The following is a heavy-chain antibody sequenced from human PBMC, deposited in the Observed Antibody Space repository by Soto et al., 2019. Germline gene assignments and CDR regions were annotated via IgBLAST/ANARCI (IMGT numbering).Heavy chain of an antibody. CDR1: GFTFSSYS. Sequence: PVGSLRLSCAASGFTFSSYSMNWVRQAPGKGLEWVSSISSSSSYIYYADSVKGRFTISRDNAKNSLYLQMNSLRAEDTAVYYCARDRIYYDSSGAFDIWGQGTMVTVSS. CDR2: ISSSSSYI. V-gene: IGHV3-21*01. D-gene: IGHD3-22*01. CDR3: ARDRIYYDSSGAFDI. J-gene: IGHJ3*02.